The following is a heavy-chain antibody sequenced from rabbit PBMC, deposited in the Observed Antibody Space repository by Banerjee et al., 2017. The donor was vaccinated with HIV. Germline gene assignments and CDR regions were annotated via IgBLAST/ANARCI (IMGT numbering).Heavy chain of an antibody. V-gene: IGHV1S45*01. CDR2: INTGSGNT. J-gene: IGHJ4*01. CDR1: GFDFSTNT. Sequence: QEQLAESGGDLVKPEGSLTLTCTASGFDFSTNTMCWVRQAPGKGLEWIGCINTGSGNTYDASWAKGPITISKTSSTTVTLQRTSLTAADTATYFCSRDLAGVIGWNFNLWGPGTLFTVS. D-gene: IGHD4-1*01. CDR3: SRDLAGVIGWNFNL.